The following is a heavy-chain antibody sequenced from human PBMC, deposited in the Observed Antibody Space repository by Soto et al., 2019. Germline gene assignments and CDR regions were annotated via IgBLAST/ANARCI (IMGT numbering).Heavy chain of an antibody. CDR2: ISSYDGNT. CDR3: AGDADCSQGACYIGD. J-gene: IGHJ4*01. CDR1: GYTFTSYG. V-gene: IGHV1-18*01. Sequence: QVQLVQSGAEVKKPGASVKVSCKASGYTFTSYGISWVRQAPGQGLEWMGWISSYDGNTKYAQKLQGRVTMTTDTTTSTASIELRSLSSDETAVYYCAGDADCSQGACYIGDWGQGTPVTVSS. D-gene: IGHD2-8*01.